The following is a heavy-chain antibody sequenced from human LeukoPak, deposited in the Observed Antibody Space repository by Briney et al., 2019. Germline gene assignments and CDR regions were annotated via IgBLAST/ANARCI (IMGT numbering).Heavy chain of an antibody. D-gene: IGHD2-21*01. Sequence: GGSLRLSCAASGFTFSSYAMSWVRQAPGKGLEWVSAISGSGGSTYYADSVKGRFTISRDNSRNTLYLQMNSLRAEDTAVYYCAKFLPTHIVVANYYFDYWGQGTLVTVSS. CDR2: ISGSGGST. CDR1: GFTFSSYA. V-gene: IGHV3-23*01. J-gene: IGHJ4*02. CDR3: AKFLPTHIVVANYYFDY.